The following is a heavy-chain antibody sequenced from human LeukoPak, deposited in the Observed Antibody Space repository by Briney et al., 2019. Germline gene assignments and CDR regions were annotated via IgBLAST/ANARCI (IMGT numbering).Heavy chain of an antibody. V-gene: IGHV4-4*07. Sequence: SETLSLTCTISGASISSYYWSWIRQPAGKGLEWIGRIYISGSTNYNPSLKSRVTISVDKSKNQFSLKLSSVTAADTAVYYCGRVGNWGGGYFDYWGQGTLVTVSS. CDR3: GRVGNWGGGYFDY. CDR2: IYISGST. D-gene: IGHD7-27*01. J-gene: IGHJ4*02. CDR1: GASISSYY.